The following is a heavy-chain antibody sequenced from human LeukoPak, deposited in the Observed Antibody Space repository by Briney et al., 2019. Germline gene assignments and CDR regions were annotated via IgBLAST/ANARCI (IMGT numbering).Heavy chain of an antibody. CDR2: TIPIFGTA. CDR1: GGTFSSYA. J-gene: IGHJ4*02. D-gene: IGHD2-15*01. V-gene: IGHV1-69*06. Sequence: SVKVSCKASGGTFSSYAISWVRQAPGQALEWMGGTIPIFGTANYAQKFQGRVTITADKSTSTAYMELSSLRSEDTVVYYCARGAGRRCSGGSCYHYFDYWGQGTLVTVSS. CDR3: ARGAGRRCSGGSCYHYFDY.